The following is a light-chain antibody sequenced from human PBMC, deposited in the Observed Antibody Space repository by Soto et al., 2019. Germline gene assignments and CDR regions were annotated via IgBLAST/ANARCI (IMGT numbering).Light chain of an antibody. CDR3: QKYYTAPET. CDR2: DAS. Sequence: DIPMTQSPSSLSASVGDRVTITCRASQGIGNYLAWYQQKPGKVPKNLIYDASTLQSGVPSRFSGSGSGTDFTLTISSLQPEDVATDYCQKYYTAPETVGRGTKVEIK. CDR1: QGIGNY. V-gene: IGKV1-27*01. J-gene: IGKJ1*01.